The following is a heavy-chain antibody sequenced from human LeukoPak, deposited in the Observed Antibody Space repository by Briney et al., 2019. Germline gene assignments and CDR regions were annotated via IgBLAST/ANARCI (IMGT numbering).Heavy chain of an antibody. CDR3: ARTARSGYPNYYYYMDV. V-gene: IGHV4-59*01. D-gene: IGHD3-22*01. CDR2: IYNSGSP. CDR1: GGSISSYY. Sequence: PSETLSLTCTVSGGSISSYYWSWLRQPPGKGLEWIGYIYNSGSPNYHPSLQSRVTISVDTSKDQFSLRLNSVTAADTAVYYCARTARSGYPNYYYYMDVWGKGTTVTVSS. J-gene: IGHJ6*03.